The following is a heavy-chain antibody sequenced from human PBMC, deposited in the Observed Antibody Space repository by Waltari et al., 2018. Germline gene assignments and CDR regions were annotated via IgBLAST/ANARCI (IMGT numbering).Heavy chain of an antibody. CDR3: AISRLGYTGYGFFDQ. D-gene: IGHD5-12*01. V-gene: IGHV1-24*01. J-gene: IGHJ4*02. Sequence: QVQVEQSGAEVKKPGASVQVSCKVSGYPPSEMSRHWVRQAPGKGLEWMGGFDPELDETVLAEKFQGRVSMTGDTSSDTAYMVLSSLTSEDTAVYYCAISRLGYTGYGFFDQWGQGTLVTVSS. CDR1: GYPPSEMS. CDR2: FDPELDET.